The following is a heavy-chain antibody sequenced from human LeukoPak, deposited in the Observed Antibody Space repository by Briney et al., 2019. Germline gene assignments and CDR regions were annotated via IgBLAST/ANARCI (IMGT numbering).Heavy chain of an antibody. CDR3: ARGVVVVAATRLHYYYYYMDV. J-gene: IGHJ6*03. CDR1: GGSISSYY. V-gene: IGHV4-4*07. Sequence: SETLSLTCTVSGGSISSYYWSWIRQPAGKGLEWIGRIYTRRNTNYNPSLKSRVTMSVDTSKNQFSLKLSSVTAADTAVYYCARGVVVVAATRLHYYYYYMDVWGKGTTVTVSS. CDR2: IYTRRNT. D-gene: IGHD2-15*01.